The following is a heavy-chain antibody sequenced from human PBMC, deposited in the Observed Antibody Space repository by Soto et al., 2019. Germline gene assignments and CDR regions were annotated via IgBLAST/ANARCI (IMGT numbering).Heavy chain of an antibody. J-gene: IGHJ4*02. CDR3: AKEGVWSGYSSFGIDY. CDR2: ISWNSGSI. D-gene: IGHD6-13*01. CDR1: GFTFDDYA. Sequence: EVQLVASGGGLVQPGRSLRLSCAASGFTFDDYAMHWVRPAPGKGLEWVSGISWNSGSIGYADSVKGRFTISRDNAKNSLYLQMNSLRAEDTALYYCAKEGVWSGYSSFGIDYWGQGTLVTVSS. V-gene: IGHV3-9*01.